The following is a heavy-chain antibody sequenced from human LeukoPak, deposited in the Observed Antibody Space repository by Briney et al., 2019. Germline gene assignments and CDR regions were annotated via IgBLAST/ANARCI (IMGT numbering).Heavy chain of an antibody. CDR2: INHSGST. Sequence: PSETLSLTCAVYGGSFSGYYWSWIRQPPGKGLEWIGEINHSGSTNYNPSLKSRVTISVDTSKNQFSLKLSSVTAADTAVYYCASATSNYFDCWGQGTLVTVSS. V-gene: IGHV4-34*01. CDR3: ASATSNYFDC. J-gene: IGHJ4*02. CDR1: GGSFSGYY.